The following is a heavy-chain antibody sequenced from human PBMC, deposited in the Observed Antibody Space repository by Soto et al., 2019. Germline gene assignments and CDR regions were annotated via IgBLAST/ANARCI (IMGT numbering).Heavy chain of an antibody. J-gene: IGHJ5*02. CDR2: IYRGGIT. D-gene: IGHD1-1*01. CDR3: AIGNPDWFDP. CDR1: GYSISSGLY. Sequence: TLSLTCAVSGYSISSGLYWGWIRQPPGKGLEWIGTIYRGGITYYNPSLKSRVTISIDTSKNHFSLRLSSVTATDTAVYFCAIGNPDWFDPWGQGTLVTVSS. V-gene: IGHV4-38-2*01.